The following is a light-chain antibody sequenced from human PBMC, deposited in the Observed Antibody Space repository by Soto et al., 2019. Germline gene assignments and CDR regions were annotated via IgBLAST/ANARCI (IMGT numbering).Light chain of an antibody. V-gene: IGKV1-5*01. CDR2: DAS. Sequence: DIQVSQSPSTLPASVGDRVTITCRASQSISDGLAWYQRKPGKAPKLLIFDASSLESGVPSRFSGSGSGTEFTLTISSLQPDDFATYYCQHYSTVWTFGQGTKVDNK. CDR3: QHYSTVWT. J-gene: IGKJ1*01. CDR1: QSISDG.